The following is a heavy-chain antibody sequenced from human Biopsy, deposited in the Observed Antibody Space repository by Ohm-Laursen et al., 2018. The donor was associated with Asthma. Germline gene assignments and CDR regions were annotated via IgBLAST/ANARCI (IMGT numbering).Heavy chain of an antibody. Sequence: SLRLSCAASGFTFSSYAMSWVRQAPGKGLEWVSAISGSGGSTYYADSVKGRITISRDNSKNTLYLQMNSLRAEDTAVYYCAKESRRDGYNRRNYYFDYWGQGTLVTVSS. D-gene: IGHD5-24*01. V-gene: IGHV3-23*01. CDR2: ISGSGGST. CDR1: GFTFSSYA. CDR3: AKESRRDGYNRRNYYFDY. J-gene: IGHJ4*02.